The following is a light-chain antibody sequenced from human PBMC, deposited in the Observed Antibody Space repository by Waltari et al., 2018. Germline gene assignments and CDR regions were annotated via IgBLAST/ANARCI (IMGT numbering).Light chain of an antibody. CDR3: MQGTHWPLT. CDR2: KVA. CDR1: RLVHSDGNPY. Sequence: RLVHSDGNPYVYWLQQRRGQPPRRLIYKVASRASGVANRFGGSGSGTVFTLKISMVEADDGGVYYCMQGTHWPLTFGQGTKVDIK. V-gene: IGKV2-30*02. J-gene: IGKJ1*01.